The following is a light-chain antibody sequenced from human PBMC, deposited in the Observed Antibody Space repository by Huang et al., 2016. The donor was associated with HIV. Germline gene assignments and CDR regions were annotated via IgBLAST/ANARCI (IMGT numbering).Light chain of an antibody. Sequence: DIVMIQSPLSLPVTPGEPASISCRSSQSLLHTNAYNYFDWYLQKPWQSPQLLIYLGSSRAAGVPDRFSGGGSGTRFSLNISRVEAEDAGIYYCMEALKTPYTFGQGTKLEIK. J-gene: IGKJ2*01. CDR3: MEALKTPYT. CDR1: QSLLHTNAYNY. CDR2: LGS. V-gene: IGKV2-28*01.